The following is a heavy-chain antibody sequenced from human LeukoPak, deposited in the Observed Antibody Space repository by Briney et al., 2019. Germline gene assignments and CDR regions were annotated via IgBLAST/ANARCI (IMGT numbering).Heavy chain of an antibody. J-gene: IGHJ4*02. V-gene: IGHV3-30*18. CDR3: AKDSGGIAEGY. D-gene: IGHD3-10*01. CDR2: ISYDGSNK. Sequence: GGSLRLSCAASGFTFSSYGMHWVRQAPGKGLEWVAVISYDGSNKYYADSVKGRFTISRDNSKNTLYLQMNSLRAEDTAVYYCAKDSGGIAEGYWGQGTLVTVSS. CDR1: GFTFSSYG.